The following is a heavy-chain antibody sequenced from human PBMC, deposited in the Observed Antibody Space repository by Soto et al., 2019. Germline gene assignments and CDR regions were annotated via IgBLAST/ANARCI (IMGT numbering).Heavy chain of an antibody. D-gene: IGHD5-12*01. V-gene: IGHV4-61*01. CDR2: ISHTGDT. CDR3: AREIVATIGGMDV. CDR1: DASVWSDSYF. Sequence: SETLSLTCTVSDASVWSDSYFWTWIRQPPGKGLEWIAYISHTGDTNYNPSLKSRVTISIDTSRNQFSLTVTSVTAADTAVYYCAREIVATIGGMDVWGQGTTVTVSS. J-gene: IGHJ6*02.